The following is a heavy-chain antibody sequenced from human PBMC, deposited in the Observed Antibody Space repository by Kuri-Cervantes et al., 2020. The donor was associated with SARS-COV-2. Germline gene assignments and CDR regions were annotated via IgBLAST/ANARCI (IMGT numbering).Heavy chain of an antibody. J-gene: IGHJ4*02. CDR2: INPSGGST. CDR1: GYTFTSYY. D-gene: IGHD3-22*01. Sequence: ASVTVSCKASGYTFTSYYMHWVRQAPGQGLEWMGIINPSGGSTSYAQKFQGRVTMTRDTSTSTVYMELSSLRSEDTAVYYCARVPVYYYDTSGGEYFDYWGQGTRVTVSS. CDR3: ARVPVYYYDTSGGEYFDY. V-gene: IGHV1-46*01.